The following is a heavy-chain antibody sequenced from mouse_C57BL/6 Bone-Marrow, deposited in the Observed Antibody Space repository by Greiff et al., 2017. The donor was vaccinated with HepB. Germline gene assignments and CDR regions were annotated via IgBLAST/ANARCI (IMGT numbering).Heavy chain of an antibody. D-gene: IGHD1-1*01. CDR2: ISSGGDYI. J-gene: IGHJ3*01. CDR3: TRDGDYYGSSSGWFAD. CDR1: GFTFSSYA. V-gene: IGHV5-9-1*02. Sequence: EVQRVESGEGLVKPGGSLKLSCAASGFTFSSYAMSWVRQTPEKRLEWVAYISSGGDYIYYADTVKGRFTISRDNARNNLYLQMSSLKSEDTAMYYCTRDGDYYGSSSGWFADWGQGTLVTVSA.